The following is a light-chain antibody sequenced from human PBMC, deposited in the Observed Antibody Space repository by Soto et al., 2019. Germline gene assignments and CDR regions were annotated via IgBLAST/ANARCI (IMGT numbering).Light chain of an antibody. CDR1: SRDIGDYNY. Sequence: QSVLTQPPSASGSPGQSVTISCTGTSRDIGDYNYVSWYQQHPGKAPKLMIYEVSKRPSGVPDRFSGSKSGNTASLTVSGLQAEDEADYYCSSYAGSNNWVFGGETKLTVL. CDR3: SSYAGSNNWV. CDR2: EVS. J-gene: IGLJ3*02. V-gene: IGLV2-8*01.